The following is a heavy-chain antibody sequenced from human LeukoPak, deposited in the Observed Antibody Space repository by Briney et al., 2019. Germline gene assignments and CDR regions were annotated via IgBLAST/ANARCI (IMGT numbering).Heavy chain of an antibody. J-gene: IGHJ3*02. Sequence: GASVKVSCKASGGTFSSYAISWVRQAPGQGLEWMGWMNPNSGNTGYAQKFQGRVTITRNTSISTAYMELSSLRSEDTAVYYCASSRFLSAFDIWGQGTMVTVSS. D-gene: IGHD3-3*01. V-gene: IGHV1-8*03. CDR2: MNPNSGNT. CDR3: ASSRFLSAFDI. CDR1: GGTFSSYA.